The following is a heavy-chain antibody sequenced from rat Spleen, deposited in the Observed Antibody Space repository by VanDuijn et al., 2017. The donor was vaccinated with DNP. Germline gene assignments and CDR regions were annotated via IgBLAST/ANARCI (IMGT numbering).Heavy chain of an antibody. CDR1: GFTFSNYG. V-gene: IGHV5S13*01. J-gene: IGHJ2*01. CDR3: TSNPHIRTAAPFDY. Sequence: EVQLVESGGGLVQPGRSLKLSCAASGFTFSNYGMAWVRQAPGKGLEWVASIRRTGGSTYYPDSVKGRFTISRDNAKSTLYLQMDSLRSEDTATYYCTSNPHIRTAAPFDYWGQVVMVTVSS. CDR2: IRRTGGST. D-gene: IGHD3-8*01.